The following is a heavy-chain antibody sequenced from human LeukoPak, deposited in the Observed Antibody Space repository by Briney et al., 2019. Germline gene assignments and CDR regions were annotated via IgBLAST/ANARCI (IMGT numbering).Heavy chain of an antibody. D-gene: IGHD1-14*01. CDR3: AREYRDNWFDP. V-gene: IGHV4-31*03. J-gene: IGHJ5*02. CDR2: IYYSGST. CDR1: GGSISSGGYS. Sequence: PSQTLSLTCTVSGGSISSGGYSWSWIRQHPGKGLEWIGYIYYSGSTYYNPSLKSRVTISVDTSKNQFSLKLSSVTAADTAVYYCAREYRDNWFDPWGQGTLVTVSS.